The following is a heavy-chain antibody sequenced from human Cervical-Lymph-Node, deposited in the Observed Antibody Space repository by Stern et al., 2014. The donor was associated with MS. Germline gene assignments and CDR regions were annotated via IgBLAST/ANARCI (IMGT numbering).Heavy chain of an antibody. Sequence: QVQLVQSVAEVKKPGASVKVSCKASGHTFAVHWVRQAPGQRLEWMGRIITGNGDTNYSQKFQGRVTITRDTFASTAYMELRSLRSEDTAVYYGTSLSGPLDSWGQGTLVTVSS. CDR1: GHTFA. CDR2: IITGNGDT. J-gene: IGHJ5*01. CDR3: TSLSGPLDS. V-gene: IGHV1-3*04. D-gene: IGHD3-10*01.